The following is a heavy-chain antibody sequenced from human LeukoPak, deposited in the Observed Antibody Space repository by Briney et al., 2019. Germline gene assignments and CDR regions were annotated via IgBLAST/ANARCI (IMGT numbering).Heavy chain of an antibody. CDR3: AKSDCGGDCHLLDY. D-gene: IGHD2-21*02. CDR2: FGGSGGTI. CDR1: GFTFSNYD. Sequence: GGSLRLSCAASGFTFSNYDMHWVRQAPGKGLEWVSHFGGSGGTIYYADSVRGRFTISRDNSKNTLYLQMNSLRAEDTAVYYCAKSDCGGDCHLLDYWGQGTLVTVSS. J-gene: IGHJ4*02. V-gene: IGHV3-23*01.